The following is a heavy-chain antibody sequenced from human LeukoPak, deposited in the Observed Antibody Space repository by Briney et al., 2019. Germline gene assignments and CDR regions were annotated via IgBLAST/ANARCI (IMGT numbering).Heavy chain of an antibody. D-gene: IGHD6-13*01. J-gene: IGHJ4*02. V-gene: IGHV3-53*01. CDR1: GFSVNSNY. CDR3: AVSYSSSWYRSFDY. CDR2: VYTGGST. Sequence: GGSLRLSCVASGFSVNSNYMTWVRQAPGKGLEWVSVVYTGGSTYYADSVKGRFTISRDNSKNTLYLQMNSLRAEDTAVYYCAVSYSSSWYRSFDYWGQGTLVTVSS.